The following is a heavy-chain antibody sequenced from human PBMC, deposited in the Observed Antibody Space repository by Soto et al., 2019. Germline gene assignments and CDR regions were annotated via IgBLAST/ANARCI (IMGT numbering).Heavy chain of an antibody. CDR2: ISAYNGNT. CDR1: GYTFTSYG. D-gene: IGHD3-3*01. J-gene: IGHJ6*02. V-gene: IGHV1-18*01. Sequence: GASVKVSCKASGYTFTSYGISWVRQAPGQGLEWMGWISAYNGNTNYAQKLQGRVTMTTDTSTSTAYMELRSLRSDDTAVYYCASIPPFGYYYYGMDVWGHGTTVTVSS. CDR3: ASIPPFGYYYYGMDV.